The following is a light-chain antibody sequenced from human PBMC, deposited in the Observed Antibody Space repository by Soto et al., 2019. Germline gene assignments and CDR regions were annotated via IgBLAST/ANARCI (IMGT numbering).Light chain of an antibody. CDR1: QTISRY. V-gene: IGKV1-39*01. Sequence: IHMTQSPAYLSASVGDRVTSASRASQTISRYLNWYQQKPLKAPKLLISAASSMQSGVPCRFNGSRSGTDFTLTISSLQPEDFATYYCQQTYSVPWTFGQGTKVDIK. CDR2: AAS. J-gene: IGKJ1*01. CDR3: QQTYSVPWT.